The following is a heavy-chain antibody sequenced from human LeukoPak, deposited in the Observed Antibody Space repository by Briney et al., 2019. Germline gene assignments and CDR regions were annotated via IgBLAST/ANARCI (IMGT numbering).Heavy chain of an antibody. CDR1: GGSISSYY. D-gene: IGHD3-22*01. CDR3: ARGPEMTYYYDSSGYYFDY. V-gene: IGHV4-59*01. Sequence: SETLSLTCTVSGGSISSYYWSWIRQPPGKGLEWIGYIYYSGSTNYNPSLKSRVTISVDTSKNQFSLKLSSVTAADTAVYYCARGPEMTYYYDSSGYYFDYWGQGTLVTVSS. J-gene: IGHJ4*02. CDR2: IYYSGST.